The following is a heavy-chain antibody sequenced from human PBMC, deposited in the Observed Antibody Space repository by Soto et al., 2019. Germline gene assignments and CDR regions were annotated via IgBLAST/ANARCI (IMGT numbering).Heavy chain of an antibody. CDR3: AREYSSSRGWFDP. CDR2: IYYSGST. D-gene: IGHD6-6*01. V-gene: IGHV4-31*03. CDR1: GGSISSGGYY. Sequence: QVQLQESGPGLVKPSQTLSLTCTVSGGSISSGGYYWSWIRQHPGKGLEWIGYIYYSGSTYYNPSLKSRVTIAVDTSKNQFSVKLSSVTAADTAVYYCAREYSSSRGWFDPWGQGTRVTVCS. J-gene: IGHJ5*02.